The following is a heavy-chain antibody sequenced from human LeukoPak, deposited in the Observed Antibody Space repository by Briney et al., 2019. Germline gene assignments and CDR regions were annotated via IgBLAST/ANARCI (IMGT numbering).Heavy chain of an antibody. V-gene: IGHV7-4-1*02. J-gene: IGHJ5*02. CDR2: INTNTGNP. CDR3: ARAPYSSGWYWFDP. D-gene: IGHD6-19*01. Sequence: ASVKVSCKASGYTFTSYAMNWVRQAPGQGLEWMGWINTNTGNPTYAQGFTGRFVFSLDTSVSTAYLQISSLKAEDTAVYYCARAPYSSGWYWFDPWGQGTLVTVSS. CDR1: GYTFTSYA.